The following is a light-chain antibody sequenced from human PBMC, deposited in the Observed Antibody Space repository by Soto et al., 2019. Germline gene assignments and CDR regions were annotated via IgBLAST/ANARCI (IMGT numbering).Light chain of an antibody. V-gene: IGLV2-14*01. CDR2: DVS. Sequence: QSVLTQPASVSGSPGQSITISCPGNSSDFGGYNYVSWYQQHPGKAPKLMIYDVSNRPSGVSNRFSGSKSGNTASLTISGLQAEDEADYYCSSYTSSSTSYVFGTGTKVTVL. CDR1: SSDFGGYNY. CDR3: SSYTSSSTSYV. J-gene: IGLJ1*01.